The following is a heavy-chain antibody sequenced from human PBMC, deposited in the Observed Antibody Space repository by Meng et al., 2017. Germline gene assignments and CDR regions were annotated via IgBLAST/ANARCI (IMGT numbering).Heavy chain of an antibody. J-gene: IGHJ4*02. V-gene: IGHV3-7*01. CDR2: IKQDGSEK. Sequence: GGSLRLSCAASGFTFSSYWMSWVPQAPGKGLEWVANIKQDGSEKYYVDSVKGRFTISRDNAKNSLYLQMNSLNSEDTAVYYCANLTMTTVFNFDYWGQGTLVTVSS. D-gene: IGHD4-17*01. CDR3: ANLTMTTVFNFDY. CDR1: GFTFSSYW.